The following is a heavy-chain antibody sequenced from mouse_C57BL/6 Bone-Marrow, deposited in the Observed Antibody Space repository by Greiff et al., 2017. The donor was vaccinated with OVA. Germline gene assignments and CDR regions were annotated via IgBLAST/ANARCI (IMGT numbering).Heavy chain of an antibody. CDR2: ISSGSSTI. V-gene: IGHV5-17*03. Sequence: EVHLVESGGGLVKPGGSLKLSCAASGFTFSDYGMHWVRQAPEKGLEWVAYISSGSSTIYYADTVKGRFTISRDNAKNNLYLQLSHLKSVDTSMYYCAREGIYYDYSYAMDYWGQGTSVTVSS. D-gene: IGHD2-4*01. CDR1: GFTFSDYG. J-gene: IGHJ4*01. CDR3: AREGIYYDYSYAMDY.